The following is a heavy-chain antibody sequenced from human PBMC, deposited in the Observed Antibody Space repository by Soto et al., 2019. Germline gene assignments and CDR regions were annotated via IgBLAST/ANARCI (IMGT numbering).Heavy chain of an antibody. D-gene: IGHD5-12*01. Sequence: QVQLVQSGAEVKKPGSSVTVSCKASGGTFSSYTISWVRQAPGQGLEWMGGIIPIFGTANYAQKFQGRVTIPADESTTTAYMEWSSLRSEDTAVHYCARGNHGWLQLWYFGLWGRGTLVTVSS. CDR2: IIPIFGTA. CDR1: GGTFSSYT. CDR3: ARGNHGWLQLWYFGL. J-gene: IGHJ2*01. V-gene: IGHV1-69*12.